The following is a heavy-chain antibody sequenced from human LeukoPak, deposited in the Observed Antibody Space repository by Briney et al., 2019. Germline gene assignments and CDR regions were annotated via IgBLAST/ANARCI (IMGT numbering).Heavy chain of an antibody. V-gene: IGHV3-11*04. J-gene: IGHJ6*03. D-gene: IGHD2-21*02. CDR3: VRDPSMTSNFYYYMDV. CDR1: GFTFSDYY. Sequence: GGSLRLSCAASGFTFSDYYMSWIRQAPGKGLEWVSHISSSGRTIYYADSVKGRFTISRDNAKNSLYLQMSSLRAEDTAVYFCVRDPSMTSNFYYYMDVWGKGTTVTVSS. CDR2: ISSSGRTI.